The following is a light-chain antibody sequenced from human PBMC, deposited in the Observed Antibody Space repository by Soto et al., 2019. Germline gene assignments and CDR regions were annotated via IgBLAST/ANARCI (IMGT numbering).Light chain of an antibody. CDR3: QQTYSAPPT. J-gene: IGKJ2*01. CDR1: QGITDY. CDR2: SAS. Sequence: DIQMTQSPSSLSASVGDRVAITCRAGQGITDYLNWYQQKAGKAPKLLISSASRLQSRVPSRFSGYRSGTDFTLTINSLQPEDFATYYCQQTYSAPPTFGQGTKLE. V-gene: IGKV1-39*01.